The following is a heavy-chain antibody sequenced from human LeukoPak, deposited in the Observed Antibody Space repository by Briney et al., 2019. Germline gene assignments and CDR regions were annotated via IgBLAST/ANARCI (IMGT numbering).Heavy chain of an antibody. V-gene: IGHV3-30*18. Sequence: GGSLRLSCAASGFTFSSYGMHWVRQDPGKGLEWVAVISYDGSNKYYADSVKGRFTISRDNSKNTLYLQMNSLRAEDTAVYYCAKDRGGIAAAYNWFDPWGQGTLVTVSS. CDR2: ISYDGSNK. CDR1: GFTFSSYG. D-gene: IGHD6-13*01. CDR3: AKDRGGIAAAYNWFDP. J-gene: IGHJ5*02.